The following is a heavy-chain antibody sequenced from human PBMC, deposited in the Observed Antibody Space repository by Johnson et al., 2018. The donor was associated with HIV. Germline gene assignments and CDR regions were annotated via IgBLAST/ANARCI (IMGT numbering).Heavy chain of an antibody. CDR2: IKQDGSEK. CDR1: GFTFSSYW. Sequence: VQLVESGGGVVQPGRSLRLSCAASGFTFSSYWMSWVRQAPGKGLEWVANIKQDGSEKYYVDSVKGRFTISRDNAKNSLYLQMNSLRAEDTAVYYCARDAKYYYDSSGYYYEHDAFDIWGQGTMVTVSS. V-gene: IGHV3-7*05. D-gene: IGHD3-22*01. CDR3: ARDAKYYYDSSGYYYEHDAFDI. J-gene: IGHJ3*02.